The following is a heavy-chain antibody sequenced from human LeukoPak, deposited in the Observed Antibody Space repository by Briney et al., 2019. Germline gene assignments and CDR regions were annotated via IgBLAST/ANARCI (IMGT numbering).Heavy chain of an antibody. Sequence: SQTLSLTCTVSGGSITSSYWSWIRQPPGKGLEWIGYIYYSGSTNYNPSLKSRVTITVNTSKNQFSLKLSSVTAADTAVYYCARGMTQEYYYYYYYMDVWGKGTTVTVSS. CDR3: ARGMTQEYYYYYYYMDV. CDR1: GGSITSSY. J-gene: IGHJ6*03. V-gene: IGHV4-59*01. CDR2: IYYSGST.